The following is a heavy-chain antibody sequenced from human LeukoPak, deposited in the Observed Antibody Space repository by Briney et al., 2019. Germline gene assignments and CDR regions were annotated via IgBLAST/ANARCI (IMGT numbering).Heavy chain of an antibody. Sequence: GGSLRLSCAASGFSCSNHWMHWVRQVSGKGLVWVSRINTDGSDTSYADSVEGRFTISRDNARNTLFLQMNSLRVEDTAVYYCARNNWGNDDWGQGTLVTVSS. CDR2: INTDGSDT. J-gene: IGHJ4*02. D-gene: IGHD7-27*01. CDR1: GFSCSNHW. CDR3: ARNNWGNDD. V-gene: IGHV3-74*01.